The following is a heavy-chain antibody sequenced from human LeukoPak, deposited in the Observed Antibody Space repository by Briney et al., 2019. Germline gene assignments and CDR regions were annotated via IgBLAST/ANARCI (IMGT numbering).Heavy chain of an antibody. CDR3: ARDAMATIDNWFDP. V-gene: IGHV4-39*07. J-gene: IGHJ5*02. D-gene: IGHD5-24*01. Sequence: SETLSLTCTVSGGSISSSSYYWGWIRQPPGKGLEWIGSIYYSGSTSYNPSLKSRVTIPVDTSKNQFSLKLSSVTAADTAVYYCARDAMATIDNWFDPWGQGTLVTVSS. CDR2: IYYSGST. CDR1: GGSISSSSYY.